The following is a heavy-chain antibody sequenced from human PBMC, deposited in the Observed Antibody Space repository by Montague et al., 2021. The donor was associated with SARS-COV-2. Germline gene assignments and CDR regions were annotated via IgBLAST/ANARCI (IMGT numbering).Heavy chain of an antibody. V-gene: IGHV4-39*01. Sequence: SETLSLTCTVSGGSISSSSYYWGWIRQPPGKGLEWIGSIYYSGSTYYNPSLKSRVTISVDTPKNQFSLKLSSVIAADTAVYYCARFPTSYYYDSKAAPATPDAFDIWGQGTMVTVSS. CDR1: GGSISSSSYY. CDR2: IYYSGST. D-gene: IGHD3-22*01. CDR3: ARFPTSYYYDSKAAPATPDAFDI. J-gene: IGHJ3*02.